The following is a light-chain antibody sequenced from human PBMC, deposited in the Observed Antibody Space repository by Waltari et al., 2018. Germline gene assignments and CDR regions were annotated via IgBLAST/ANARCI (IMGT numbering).Light chain of an antibody. Sequence: SVLTQPPSVAGAPRRRVTISCSGSSSNIGNHTVNWYRQLPGKAPKLLIYYNVLLPSGVCERFSSSKSGTSACLAISGLQSGDEADYYCAAWDDSLNGWVFGGGTRLTVL. V-gene: IGLV1-36*01. J-gene: IGLJ3*02. CDR3: AAWDDSLNGWV. CDR1: SSNIGNHT. CDR2: YNV.